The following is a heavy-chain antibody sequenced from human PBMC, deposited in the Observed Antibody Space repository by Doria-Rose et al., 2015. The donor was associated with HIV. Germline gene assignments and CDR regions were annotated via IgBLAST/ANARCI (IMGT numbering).Heavy chain of an antibody. CDR1: GFVLSTFA. CDR3: VRSQFTWDSGSGFDY. CDR2: ISYNGRNI. Sequence: QVQLVQSGGGVVQPGRSLRLSCEASGFVLSTFAMHWVRQAPGKGLQWVAHISYNGRNIFYEESVKGRFTISRDTSKGTLYLQMNSLRAEDTAVYYCVRSQFTWDSGSGFDYWGQRALVTVSS. V-gene: IGHV3-30*04. J-gene: IGHJ4*02. D-gene: IGHD1-26*01.